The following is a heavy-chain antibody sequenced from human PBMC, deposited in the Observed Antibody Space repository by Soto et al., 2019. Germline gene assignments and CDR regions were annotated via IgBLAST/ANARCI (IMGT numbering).Heavy chain of an antibody. Sequence: ASVKVSCKASGYPFTSHWISWVRQAPGQGLEWMGWISPYNGNTNYAQKFQGRVTMTTDTSTSTAYMELRSLRSDDTAVYYCARDLSPYCSGGSCYGNNDDAFDSWGQGKMVTVSS. CDR1: GYPFTSHW. D-gene: IGHD2-15*01. CDR2: ISPYNGNT. CDR3: ARDLSPYCSGGSCYGNNDDAFDS. J-gene: IGHJ3*02. V-gene: IGHV1-18*01.